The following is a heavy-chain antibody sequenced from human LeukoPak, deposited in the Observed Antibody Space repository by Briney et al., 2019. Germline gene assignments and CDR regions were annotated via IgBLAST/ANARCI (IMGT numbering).Heavy chain of an antibody. Sequence: PGGSLRLSCAASGFTFTNYAVNWVRQAPGGGLEWVSAISGSGDSAYYAHSVRGRITISTDNSTNTLYLQMNSLRAEDTAVYFCAREAYYDTSGYSYHNYYMDVWGKGTTVTISS. J-gene: IGHJ6*03. V-gene: IGHV3-23*01. CDR2: ISGSGDSA. CDR1: GFTFTNYA. D-gene: IGHD3-22*01. CDR3: AREAYYDTSGYSYHNYYMDV.